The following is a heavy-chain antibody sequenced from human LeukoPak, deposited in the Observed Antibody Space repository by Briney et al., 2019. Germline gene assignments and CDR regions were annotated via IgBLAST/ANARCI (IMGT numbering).Heavy chain of an antibody. CDR1: GGSVSSGSYY. D-gene: IGHD3-9*01. J-gene: IGHJ4*02. CDR2: IYRDGSS. CDR3: ARSFYDILIGYYQYFDY. Sequence: PSETLSLTCTVSGGSVSSGSYYWSWVRQAPGKGLEWVSVIYRDGSSYYAESVKGRFTISRDNSKNTLYIQMNSLRAEDTAVYYCARSFYDILIGYYQYFDYWGQGTLVTVSS. V-gene: IGHV3-66*01.